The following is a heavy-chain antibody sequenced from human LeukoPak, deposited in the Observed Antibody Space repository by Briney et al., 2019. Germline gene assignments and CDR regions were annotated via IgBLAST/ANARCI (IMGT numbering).Heavy chain of an antibody. D-gene: IGHD2-15*01. CDR3: AREWWAYRDGGSYLYYGMDV. J-gene: IGHJ6*02. Sequence: SSETLSLTCAVYGGSFSGYYWSWIRQPPGKGLEWIGEINHSGNSNYNPSLKSRVTISVHTSKNQFSLKLTSVTAADTAVYFCAREWWAYRDGGSYLYYGMDVWGQGSAVSVSS. CDR2: INHSGNS. CDR1: GGSFSGYY. V-gene: IGHV4-34*01.